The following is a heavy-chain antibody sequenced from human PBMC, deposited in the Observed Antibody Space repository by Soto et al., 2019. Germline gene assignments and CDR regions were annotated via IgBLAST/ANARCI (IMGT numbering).Heavy chain of an antibody. D-gene: IGHD6-6*01. J-gene: IGHJ6*03. V-gene: IGHV3-11*01. Sequence: QVQLVESGGGLVKPGGSLRLSCAASGFTFSDYYMSWIRQAPGKGLEWVSYISSSGSTIYYADSVKGRFTISRDNAKNSLYLQMNSLRAEDTAVYYCARDPNQYSSSSNYYYYYMDVWGKGTTVTVSS. CDR3: ARDPNQYSSSSNYYYYYMDV. CDR1: GFTFSDYY. CDR2: ISSSGSTI.